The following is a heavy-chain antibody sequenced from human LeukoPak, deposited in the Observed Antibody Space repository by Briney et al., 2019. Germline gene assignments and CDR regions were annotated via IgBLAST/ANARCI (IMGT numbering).Heavy chain of an antibody. J-gene: IGHJ4*02. V-gene: IGHV4-39*01. CDR1: GGSISSSSYY. CDR3: ANSYNFDY. CDR2: IYYSGST. Sequence: PSETLSLTCTVSGGSISSSSYYWGWIRQPPGKGLEWIGSIYYSGSTYYNPSLKSRVTISVDTSKNQFSLRLGSVTAADTAVYYCANSYNFDYWGQGTLVTVSS. D-gene: IGHD2-2*02.